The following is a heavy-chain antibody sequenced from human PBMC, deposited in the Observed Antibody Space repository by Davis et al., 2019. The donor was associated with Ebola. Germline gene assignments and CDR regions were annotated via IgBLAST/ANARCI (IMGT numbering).Heavy chain of an antibody. Sequence: GESLKISCQDSGDSFSTHWIGWVRQMPGKGLEWMGIIFTGDSDTRYSPSFRGQVTISADKSFKTAFLQWSSLKASDTGIYYCASLRRTITGMDDSFDIWGQGTMVTVSS. CDR1: GDSFSTHW. J-gene: IGHJ3*02. V-gene: IGHV5-51*01. CDR3: ASLRRTITGMDDSFDI. CDR2: IFTGDSDT. D-gene: IGHD7-27*01.